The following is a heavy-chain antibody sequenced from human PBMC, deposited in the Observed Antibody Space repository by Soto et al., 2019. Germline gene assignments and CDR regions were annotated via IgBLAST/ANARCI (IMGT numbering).Heavy chain of an antibody. D-gene: IGHD1-26*01. CDR2: IYYTGNT. Sequence: SETLSLTCTVSGASISSGDYYWNWIRQPPGKGLEWIGYIYYTGNTVFNPSLKSRVSISVDTSKNQFSLKLSSVTAADTAVYYCARHIVGAPDYWGQGTLVTVSS. J-gene: IGHJ4*02. CDR1: GASISSGDYY. V-gene: IGHV4-30-4*01. CDR3: ARHIVGAPDY.